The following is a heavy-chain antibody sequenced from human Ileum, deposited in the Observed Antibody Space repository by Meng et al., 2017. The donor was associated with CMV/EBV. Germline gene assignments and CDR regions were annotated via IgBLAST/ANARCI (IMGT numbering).Heavy chain of an antibody. J-gene: IGHJ4*02. CDR1: GFTLSTYW. D-gene: IGHD2-21*02. CDR2: INSDGNNI. V-gene: IGHV3-74*01. CDR3: VRGSNNWVGTDY. Sequence: VQLGESVGGLVEPGGSLRLSCAASGFTLSTYWMHWVRQAPRKGLVWVSRINSDGNNIVYADSVQGRFTISRDIPKNTVYLQMNSLRAEDTAMYYCVRGSNNWVGTDYWGQGTLVTVSS.